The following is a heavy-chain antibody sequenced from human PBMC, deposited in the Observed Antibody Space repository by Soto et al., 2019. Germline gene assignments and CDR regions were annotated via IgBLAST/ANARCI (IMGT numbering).Heavy chain of an antibody. Sequence: QVQLQESGPGLVKPSQTLSLTCTVSGGSISSGGYYWSWIRQHPGNGLEWIGYIYYSGSTYYNPSLKSRVTISVDTSKNQFALKLSSVTAADTAVYYCARDNRYDSSGYLFDYWGQGTLVTVSS. D-gene: IGHD3-22*01. CDR3: ARDNRYDSSGYLFDY. CDR1: GGSISSGGYY. CDR2: IYYSGST. J-gene: IGHJ4*02. V-gene: IGHV4-31*03.